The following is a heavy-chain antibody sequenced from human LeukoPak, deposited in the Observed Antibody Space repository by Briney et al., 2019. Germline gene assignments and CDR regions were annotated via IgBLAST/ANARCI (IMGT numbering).Heavy chain of an antibody. V-gene: IGHV3-13*05. CDR2: IGTAGDP. Sequence: PGGSLRLSCAASGFTFSSHDMHWVRQTTGKGLEWVSGIGTAGDPYYLDSVKGRFTISRENAKNSLYLQMNSLRAEDTAVYYCAKDVRGGDHGDYTFQHWGQGTLVTVSP. CDR3: AKDVRGGDHGDYTFQH. J-gene: IGHJ1*01. D-gene: IGHD4-17*01. CDR1: GFTFSSHD.